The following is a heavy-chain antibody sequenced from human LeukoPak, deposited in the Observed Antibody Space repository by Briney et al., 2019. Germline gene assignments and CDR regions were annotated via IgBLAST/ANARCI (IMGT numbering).Heavy chain of an antibody. V-gene: IGHV3-7*03. CDR2: IDQGGSGK. Sequence: GGSLRLSCAASGFTFSSNWMSWVRQAPGKGLEWVANIDQGGSGKYYVDSVKGRFTISRDNAKNSLYLQMNSLRAEDTAVYYCARVVAAITNWIDPWGQGTLVTVSS. J-gene: IGHJ5*02. D-gene: IGHD2-21*02. CDR1: GFTFSSNW. CDR3: ARVVAAITNWIDP.